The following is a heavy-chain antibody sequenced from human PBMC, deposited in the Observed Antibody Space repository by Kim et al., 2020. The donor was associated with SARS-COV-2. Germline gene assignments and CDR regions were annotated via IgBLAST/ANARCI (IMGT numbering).Heavy chain of an antibody. CDR1: GFTFSSYA. D-gene: IGHD6-19*01. J-gene: IGHJ4*02. Sequence: GGSLRLSCAASGFTFSSYAMHWVRQAPGKGLEWVAVISYDGSNKYYADSVKGRFTISRDNSKNTLYLQMNSLRAEDTAVYYCARASSSGWYEGYYFDYWGQGTLVTVSS. CDR3: ARASSSGWYEGYYFDY. V-gene: IGHV3-30*04. CDR2: ISYDGSNK.